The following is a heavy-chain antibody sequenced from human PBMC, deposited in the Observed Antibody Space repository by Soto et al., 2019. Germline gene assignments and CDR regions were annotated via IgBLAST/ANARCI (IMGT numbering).Heavy chain of an antibody. J-gene: IGHJ6*02. V-gene: IGHV3-30*18. CDR1: GFTFSSYG. CDR2: ISYDGSNK. D-gene: IGHD6-13*01. CDR3: AKAVHSSSRYGGYYYYGMDV. Sequence: GGSLRLSCAASGFTFSSYGMHWVRQAPGKGLEWVAVISYDGSNKYYADSVKGRFTISRDNSKNTLYLQMNSLRAEDTAVYYCAKAVHSSSRYGGYYYYGMDVWGQGTTVTVSS.